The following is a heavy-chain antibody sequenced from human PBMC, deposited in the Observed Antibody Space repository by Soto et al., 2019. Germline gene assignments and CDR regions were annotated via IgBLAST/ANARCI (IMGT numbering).Heavy chain of an antibody. Sequence: GASVKVSCKASGYTFTSYAMHWVRQAPGQRLEWMGWINAGNGNTKYSQKFQGRVTITRDTSASTAYMELSSLRSEDTAVYYCARGLAAAGILPYFDYWGQGTLVTVSS. D-gene: IGHD6-13*01. CDR1: GYTFTSYA. CDR2: INAGNGNT. J-gene: IGHJ4*02. V-gene: IGHV1-3*01. CDR3: ARGLAAAGILPYFDY.